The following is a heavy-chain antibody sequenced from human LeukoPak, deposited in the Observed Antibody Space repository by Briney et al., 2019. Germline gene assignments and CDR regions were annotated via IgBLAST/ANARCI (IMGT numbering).Heavy chain of an antibody. CDR2: IIPIFGTA. J-gene: IGHJ6*04. CDR3: ARDSSQTHYDILTGYPTLYYYYGMDV. CDR1: GGTFSSYA. D-gene: IGHD3-9*01. V-gene: IGHV1-69*06. Sequence: VASVKVSCKASGGTFSSYAISWVRQAPGQGLEWMGGIIPIFGTANYAQKVQGRVTITADKSTSTAYMELSSLRSEDTAVYYCARDSSQTHYDILTGYPTLYYYYGMDVWGKGTTVTVSS.